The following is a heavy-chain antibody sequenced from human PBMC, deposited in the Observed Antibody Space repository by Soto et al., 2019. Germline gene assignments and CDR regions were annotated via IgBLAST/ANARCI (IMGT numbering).Heavy chain of an antibody. D-gene: IGHD1-1*01. CDR2: IKQDGSEK. V-gene: IGHV3-7*01. CDR1: GFTFSSYW. J-gene: IGHJ6*02. Sequence: EVQLVESGGGLVQPGGSLRLSCADSGFTFSSYWMSWVRQAPVKGLEWVGNIKQDGSEKNYVDSVKGRFTISRDNATSSLYLQMNSLRAEDTAVYFCARIASTGRGWDVWGQGTTVVVSS. CDR3: ARIASTGRGWDV.